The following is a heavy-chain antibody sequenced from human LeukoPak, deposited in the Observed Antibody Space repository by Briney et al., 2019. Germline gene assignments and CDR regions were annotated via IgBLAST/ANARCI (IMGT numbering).Heavy chain of an antibody. Sequence: PGGSLRLSCAASGFTFSHYEMNWVRQAPGKGLEWISYINSPGTTVYYADSVKGRFTISRDNTENSLYLQMNSLRAEDTAVYYCATEGQYDYWGQGTLVTVSS. CDR1: GFTFSHYE. CDR3: ATEGQYDY. CDR2: INSPGTTV. V-gene: IGHV3-48*03. J-gene: IGHJ4*02.